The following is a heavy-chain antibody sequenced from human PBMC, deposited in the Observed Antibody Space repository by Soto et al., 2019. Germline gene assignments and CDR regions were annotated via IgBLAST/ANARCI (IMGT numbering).Heavy chain of an antibody. CDR3: ARDSRNSYRLDV. J-gene: IGHJ6*02. CDR1: GFTFGSFE. V-gene: IGHV3-48*03. CDR2: ISGSGSTI. Sequence: VQLVESGGGLVQPGGSLRLSCAASGFTFGSFEMNWVRQAPGKGLEWISYISGSGSTIYYADSVKGRFTTSRDNAKNSLYLQMNHLSAEDTALYYCARDSRNSYRLDVWGQGTTVTVSS.